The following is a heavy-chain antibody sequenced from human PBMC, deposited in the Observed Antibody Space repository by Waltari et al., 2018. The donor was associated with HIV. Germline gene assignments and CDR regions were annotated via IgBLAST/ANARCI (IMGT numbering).Heavy chain of an antibody. CDR1: GFTFSSFD. Sequence: EVQLVESGGGLVQPGGSLRLSCAASGFTFSSFDMHWVRQRTGKGLEWVSGVDTAGNTYYPDSVEGRFTMSRENAKNSLYLQMNSLRAEDTAVYYCARAVAGTHWRDPWGQGTLVTVSS. J-gene: IGHJ5*02. CDR2: VDTAGNT. V-gene: IGHV3-13*04. D-gene: IGHD6-19*01. CDR3: ARAVAGTHWRDP.